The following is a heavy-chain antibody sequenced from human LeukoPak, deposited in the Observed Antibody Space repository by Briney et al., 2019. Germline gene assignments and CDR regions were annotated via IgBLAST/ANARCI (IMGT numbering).Heavy chain of an antibody. CDR2: ISSSISSI. CDR3: ATSSPVGYYYDSDYFDY. V-gene: IGHV3-21*01. Sequence: GGSLRLSCAASGFTFSSYSMNWVREAPGKGLEWVSSISSSISSIDYADSVKGRFTISRDNAKTSLYLQMNSLRAEDTAVYYCATSSPVGYYYDSDYFDYWGQGTLVTVSS. CDR1: GFTFSSYS. D-gene: IGHD3-10*01. J-gene: IGHJ4*02.